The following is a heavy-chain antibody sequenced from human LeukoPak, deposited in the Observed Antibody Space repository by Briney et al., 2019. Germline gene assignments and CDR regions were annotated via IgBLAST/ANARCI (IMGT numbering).Heavy chain of an antibody. V-gene: IGHV4-61*01. D-gene: IGHD6-13*01. CDR3: ARDRGSAGGFDF. Sequence: SQTLSPAQTVDSRSLTGDYSGSARQPPGKGLEWIAFVSYSGSTNYNPSLKNRVTMSRDTSKNQLSLKLSSVTAADTAVYYCARDRGSAGGFDFWGQGALVTVSS. CDR1: DSRSLTGDY. J-gene: IGHJ4*02. CDR2: VSYSGST.